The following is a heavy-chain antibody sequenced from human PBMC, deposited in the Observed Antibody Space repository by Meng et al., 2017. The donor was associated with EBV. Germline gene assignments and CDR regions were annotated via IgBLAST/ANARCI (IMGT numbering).Heavy chain of an antibody. J-gene: IGHJ5*02. CDR2: IIPIFGTA. D-gene: IGHD1-26*01. V-gene: IGHV1-69*06. CDR3: ARDRWEPKGKGWFDP. CDR1: GGTFSSYA. Sequence: QWQLLHRAAEGKKPGSSVKVSCKASGGTFSSYAISWVRQAPGQGLEWMGGIIPIFGTANYAQKFQGRVTITADKSTSTAYMELSSLRSEDTAVYYCARDRWEPKGKGWFDPWGQGTLVTVSS.